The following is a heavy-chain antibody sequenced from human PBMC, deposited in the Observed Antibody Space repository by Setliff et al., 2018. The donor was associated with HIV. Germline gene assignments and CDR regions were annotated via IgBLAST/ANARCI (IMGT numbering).Heavy chain of an antibody. D-gene: IGHD3-9*01. CDR3: ASPTYYNFLN. J-gene: IGHJ4*02. Sequence: PGGSLRLSCAASGFPFSSYWMSWVRQAPGKGLEWVANINEDGSEKYYVDSVKGRFTISRDNAKNSLYLQVNSLRGEDSAVYSWASPTYYNFLNWGQGTLVTVSS. CDR1: GFPFSSYW. CDR2: INEDGSEK. V-gene: IGHV3-7*01.